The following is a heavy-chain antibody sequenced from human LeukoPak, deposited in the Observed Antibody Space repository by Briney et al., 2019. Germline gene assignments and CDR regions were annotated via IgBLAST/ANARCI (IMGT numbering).Heavy chain of an antibody. CDR2: IKQGGREE. CDR1: EFIFIDYW. Sequence: GGSLRLSCVASEFIFIDYWMSWVRQAPGKGLEWVANIKQGGREEKYVGSVKGRFAISRDDAKSTLYLQMDSMSGDDTAVYYCARDNGGWFDSWGRGTLVTVSS. V-gene: IGHV3-7*03. CDR3: ARDNGGWFDS. J-gene: IGHJ5*01. D-gene: IGHD3-10*01.